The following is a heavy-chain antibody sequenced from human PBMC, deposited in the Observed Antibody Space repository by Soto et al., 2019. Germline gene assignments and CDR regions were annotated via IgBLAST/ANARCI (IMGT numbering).Heavy chain of an antibody. Sequence: ASVKVSCKASGYTFTGYYMHWVRQAPGQGLEWMGWINPNSGGTNYAQKFKGSVTMTRDTSISTAYMELSRLRSDDTAVYYCARDIAVAVVGTWFDXWGQGTLVTVSX. J-gene: IGHJ5*02. D-gene: IGHD6-19*01. V-gene: IGHV1-2*02. CDR1: GYTFTGYY. CDR2: INPNSGGT. CDR3: ARDIAVAVVGTWFDX.